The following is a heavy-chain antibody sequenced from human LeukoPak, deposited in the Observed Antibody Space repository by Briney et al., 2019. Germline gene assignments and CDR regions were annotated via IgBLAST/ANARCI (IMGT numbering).Heavy chain of an antibody. CDR2: INHSGST. CDR3: ARTRLHHTYGSGTNFDY. CDR1: GGSFSGYY. Sequence: PSETLSLTCAVYGGSFSGYYWSWIRQPPGKGLEWIGEINHSGSTNYNPSLKSRVTISVDTSKNQFSLQLNSVTPEDTAVYYCARTRLHHTYGSGTNFDYWGQGTLVTVSS. V-gene: IGHV4-34*01. J-gene: IGHJ4*02. D-gene: IGHD3-10*01.